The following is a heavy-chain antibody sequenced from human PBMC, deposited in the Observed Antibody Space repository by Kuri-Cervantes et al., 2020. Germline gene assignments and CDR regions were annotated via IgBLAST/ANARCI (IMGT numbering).Heavy chain of an antibody. J-gene: IGHJ5*02. CDR3: ARRGGPYYDFWSGYYGDNWFDP. CDR1: GGSISSSSYY. CDR2: IYYSGST. Sequence: ESLKISCTVSGGSISSSSYYWGWIRQPPGKGLEWIGSIYYSGSTYYNPSLKSRVTISVDTPKNQFSLKLSSVTAADTAVYYCARRGGPYYDFWSGYYGDNWFDPWGQGTLVTVSS. D-gene: IGHD3-3*01. V-gene: IGHV4-39*01.